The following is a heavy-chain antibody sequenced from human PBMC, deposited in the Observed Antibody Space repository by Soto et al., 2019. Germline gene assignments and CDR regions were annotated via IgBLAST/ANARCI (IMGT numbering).Heavy chain of an antibody. Sequence: PSETLSLTCTVSGGSISSSSYYWGWIRQPPGKGLEWIGSIYYSGSTYYNPSLKSRVTISVDTSKNQFSLKLSSVTAADTAVYYCARHLGSSGYPFDYWGQGTLVNSPQ. CDR3: ARHLGSSGYPFDY. V-gene: IGHV4-39*01. CDR2: IYYSGST. J-gene: IGHJ4*02. D-gene: IGHD3-22*01. CDR1: GGSISSSSYY.